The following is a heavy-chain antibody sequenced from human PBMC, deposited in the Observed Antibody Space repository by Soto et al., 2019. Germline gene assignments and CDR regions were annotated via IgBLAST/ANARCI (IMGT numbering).Heavy chain of an antibody. Sequence: QVQLVESGGGVVQPGRSPRLSCAASGFTFSSYGMHWVRQAPGKGLEWVAAISYEGSKKYYADSVKGRFTISRHNSRNTRCLQMNRLRAEDSVVYACAKGSRAVAGPFDYWGQGPLVTVAS. J-gene: IGHJ4*02. D-gene: IGHD6-19*01. V-gene: IGHV3-30*18. CDR1: GFTFSSYG. CDR3: AKGSRAVAGPFDY. CDR2: ISYEGSKK.